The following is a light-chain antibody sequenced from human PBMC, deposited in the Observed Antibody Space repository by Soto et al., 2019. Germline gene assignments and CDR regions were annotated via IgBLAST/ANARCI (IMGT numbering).Light chain of an antibody. J-gene: IGLJ1*01. V-gene: IGLV2-11*01. CDR2: DVR. CDR1: SSDVGAFNY. CDR3: SSYVGDSNYV. Sequence: HSVLTQPPSLSGSPDQSVTITCAGTSSDVGAFNYVSWYQQHPGKAPKLMIFDVRERPSGVPDRFSGSRSGNTASLTISGLQTEDEADYYCSSYVGDSNYVFGPGTKVTVL.